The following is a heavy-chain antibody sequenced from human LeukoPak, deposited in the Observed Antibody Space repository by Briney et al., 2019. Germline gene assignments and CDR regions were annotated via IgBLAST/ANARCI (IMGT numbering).Heavy chain of an antibody. CDR3: AKDRDGADRIIL. CDR2: LNPNTGHA. Sequence: ASVKVSCKVVAYDFTGYHIHWVRLAPGQGPEWMGRLNPNTGHAVYAFKFQGRVTITRDTSSSTAYMEVTRLTSDDTALYYCAKDRDGADRIILWGQGTLVTVTS. J-gene: IGHJ4*02. V-gene: IGHV1-2*06. D-gene: IGHD5-24*01. CDR1: AYDFTGYH.